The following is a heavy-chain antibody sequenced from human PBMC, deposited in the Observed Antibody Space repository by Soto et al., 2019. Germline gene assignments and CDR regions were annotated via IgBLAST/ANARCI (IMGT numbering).Heavy chain of an antibody. D-gene: IGHD6-13*01. V-gene: IGHV3-23*01. CDR2: ISGSGGST. CDR3: AKDQGSSWYEIDY. CDR1: GFTFSNYA. Sequence: EVQLLESGGGLVQPGGSLRLSCAASGFTFSNYAVTWVRQAPGKGLEWVSTISGSGGSTYYADSVKGRFTISRDNSKNTVYLQMKSLRAEDTAVYYCAKDQGSSWYEIDYWGQGTLVTVSS. J-gene: IGHJ4*02.